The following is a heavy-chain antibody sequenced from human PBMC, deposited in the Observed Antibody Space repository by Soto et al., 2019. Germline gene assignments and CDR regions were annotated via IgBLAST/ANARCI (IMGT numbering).Heavy chain of an antibody. D-gene: IGHD1-26*01. CDR3: ARGFSSGSYYEVVDY. Sequence: WGSLRLSCAASGFTFSSYSMNWVRQAPGKGLEWVSSISSSSSYIYYADSVKGRFTISRDNAKNSLYLQMNSLRAEDTAVYYCARGFSSGSYYEVVDYWGQGTLVTVSS. J-gene: IGHJ4*02. CDR1: GFTFSSYS. CDR2: ISSSSSYI. V-gene: IGHV3-21*01.